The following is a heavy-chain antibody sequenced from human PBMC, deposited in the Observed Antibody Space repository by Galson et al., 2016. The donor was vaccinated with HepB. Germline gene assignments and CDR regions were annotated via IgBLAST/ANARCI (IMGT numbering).Heavy chain of an antibody. Sequence: SLRLSCAASAFTFRSFWMSWVRQAPGKGLEWVANIKQDGTEKYYMDSVKGRFTISRDNAKNSLYLQMNSLRAGDTAVYYCARDRGYSGWSYFDYWGQGTLVTVSS. CDR1: AFTFRSFW. D-gene: IGHD6-19*01. CDR3: ARDRGYSGWSYFDY. J-gene: IGHJ4*02. V-gene: IGHV3-7*03. CDR2: IKQDGTEK.